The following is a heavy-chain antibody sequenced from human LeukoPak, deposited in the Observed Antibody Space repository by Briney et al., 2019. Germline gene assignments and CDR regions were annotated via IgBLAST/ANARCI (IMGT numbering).Heavy chain of an antibody. D-gene: IGHD6-6*01. CDR3: TRDPVAYSGSDYYYYAMDV. Sequence: PGGSLRLSCTASGFTFGGYAVSWVRQAPGRGLEWVGFIRSTPFGGTTEYDASVKGRFTISRDDSKSIAYLQMNSLKTEDTAVYYCTRDPVAYSGSDYYYYAMDVWGQGTTVTVSS. CDR2: IRSTPFGGTT. V-gene: IGHV3-49*04. J-gene: IGHJ6*02. CDR1: GFTFGGYA.